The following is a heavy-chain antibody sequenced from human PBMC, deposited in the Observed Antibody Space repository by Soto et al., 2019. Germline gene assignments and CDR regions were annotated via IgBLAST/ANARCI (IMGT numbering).Heavy chain of an antibody. J-gene: IGHJ3*02. CDR1: GGSFSGYY. CDR3: ASSPYCSGGSCYSFDAFDI. CDR2: INHSGST. D-gene: IGHD2-15*01. Sequence: QVQLQQWGAGLLKPSETLSLTCAVYGGSFSGYYWSWIRQPPGKGLEWIGEINHSGSTNYNPSLKSRVTISVDTSKNQFSLKLSSVTAADTAVYYCASSPYCSGGSCYSFDAFDIWGQGTMVTVSS. V-gene: IGHV4-34*01.